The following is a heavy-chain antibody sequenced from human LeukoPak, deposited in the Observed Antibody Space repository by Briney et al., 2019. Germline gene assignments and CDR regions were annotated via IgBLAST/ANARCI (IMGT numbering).Heavy chain of an antibody. CDR2: IYYSGST. CDR1: CGSISSYY. J-gene: IGHJ5*02. CDR3: ARTFGDSVYGDWFDP. V-gene: IGHV4-59*01. D-gene: IGHD3-10*01. Sequence: SETLSLTCTVSCGSISSYYWSWIRQPPGKGLEWIGYIYYSGSTNYNPSLKSRVTISVDTSKNQFSLKLSSVTAADTAVYYCARTFGDSVYGDWFDPWGQGTLVTVSS.